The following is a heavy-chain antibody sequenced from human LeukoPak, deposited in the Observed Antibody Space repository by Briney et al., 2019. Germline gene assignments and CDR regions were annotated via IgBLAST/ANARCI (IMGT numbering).Heavy chain of an antibody. CDR3: ANGAQGVVGAVSYFDY. V-gene: IGHV3-30*02. CDR1: GFTFSSYG. J-gene: IGHJ4*02. D-gene: IGHD1-26*01. Sequence: GGSLRLSCAASGFTFSSYGMHWVRQAPGKGLEGVAIIGYDGSRKYYADSVKGRFTISRDNAKNTLYLQMHSMSAEDTDVSYCANGAQGVVGAVSYFDYWGTGTLVTVSS. CDR2: IGYDGSRK.